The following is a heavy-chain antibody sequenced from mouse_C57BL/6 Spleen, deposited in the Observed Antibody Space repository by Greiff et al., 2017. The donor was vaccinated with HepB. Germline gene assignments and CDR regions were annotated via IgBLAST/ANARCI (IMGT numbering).Heavy chain of an antibody. Sequence: VKLQESGAELMKPGASVKLSCKATGYTFTGYWIEWVKQRPGHGLEWIGVILPGSGSTNYNEKFTGKATFTADTSSNTAYMQHSSLTTEDAAVCYCARRNYDGGGWFAYWGQGTLVTVSA. V-gene: IGHV1-9*01. CDR2: ILPGSGST. CDR1: GYTFTGYW. D-gene: IGHD1-2*01. CDR3: ARRNYDGGGWFAY. J-gene: IGHJ3*01.